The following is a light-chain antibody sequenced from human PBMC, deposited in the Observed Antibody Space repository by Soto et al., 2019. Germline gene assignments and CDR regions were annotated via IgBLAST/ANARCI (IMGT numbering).Light chain of an antibody. CDR2: DVS. J-gene: IGLJ1*01. CDR3: SSYTSSSTYYV. V-gene: IGLV2-14*01. Sequence: QSVLTQPASVSGSPGQSITISCTGTSSDVGGYNYVSWYQQHPGKAPKLMIYDVSNRPSGVSNRFSCSKSGNTASLTISGLQAEDEADYYCSSYTSSSTYYVFGTGTKVTV. CDR1: SSDVGGYNY.